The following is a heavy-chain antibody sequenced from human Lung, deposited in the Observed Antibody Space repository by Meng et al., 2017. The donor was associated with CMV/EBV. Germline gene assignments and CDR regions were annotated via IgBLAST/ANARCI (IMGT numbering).Heavy chain of an antibody. J-gene: IGHJ6*01. CDR3: ARPTAGYYYYYGMDV. V-gene: IGHV3-30-3*01. Sequence: GESLKISCAASGFTFSSYAMHWVRQAPGKGLEWVAVISYDGSNKYYADSVKGRFTISRDNSKNTLYLQMNSLRAEDTAVYYCARPTAGYYYYYGMDVWGQRXTVSVSS. D-gene: IGHD6-13*01. CDR2: ISYDGSNK. CDR1: GFTFSSYA.